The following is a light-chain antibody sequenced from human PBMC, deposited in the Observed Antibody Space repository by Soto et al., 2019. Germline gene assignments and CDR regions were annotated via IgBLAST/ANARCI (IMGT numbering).Light chain of an antibody. CDR1: SGDIGSYNR. CDR3: SSYTNISTRACV. Sequence: QSVLTQPASVSGSPGQSITISCTGTSGDIGSYNRVSWYQQHPGKAPKLIIYEVTDRPSGVSNRFSGSKSGNTASLTISGLQAEDEAEYYCSSYTNISTRACVFGTGTKVTVL. J-gene: IGLJ1*01. V-gene: IGLV2-14*01. CDR2: EVT.